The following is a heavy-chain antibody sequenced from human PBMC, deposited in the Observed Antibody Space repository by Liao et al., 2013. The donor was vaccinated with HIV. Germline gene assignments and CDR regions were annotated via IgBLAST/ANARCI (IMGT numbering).Heavy chain of an antibody. CDR1: GGSFSGYY. J-gene: IGHJ4*02. Sequence: QVQLQQWGAGLLKPSETLSLTCAVYGGSFSGYYWSWIRQPPGKGLEWIGEINHSGNTNYNPSLKSRVTISVDTSKNQFSLKLSSVTAADTAVYYCAMRAGXSNTSCWGNYFDYWGQGTLVTVSS. CDR3: AMRAGXSNTSCWGNYFDY. V-gene: IGHV4-34*01. D-gene: IGHD2-2*01. CDR2: INHSGNT.